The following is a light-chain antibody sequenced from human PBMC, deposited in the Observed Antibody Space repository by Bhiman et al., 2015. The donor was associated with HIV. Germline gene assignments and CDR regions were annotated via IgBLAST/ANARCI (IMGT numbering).Light chain of an antibody. V-gene: IGLV2-14*02. CDR3: SSLTSSITYV. Sequence: QSALTQPASVSGSPGQSITISCSGTSSDVGSYNFVSWYQQYPGKAPKLIIHDVSQRPSGVSNRFSGSKSGNTASLTISGLQAEDEADYYCSSLTSSITYVFGTGTNVTVL. J-gene: IGLJ1*01. CDR2: DVS. CDR1: SSDVGSYNF.